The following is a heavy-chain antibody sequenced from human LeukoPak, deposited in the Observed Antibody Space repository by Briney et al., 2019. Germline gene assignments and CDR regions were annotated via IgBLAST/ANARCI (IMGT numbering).Heavy chain of an antibody. J-gene: IGHJ5*02. V-gene: IGHV3-23*01. CDR3: GKEGGA. D-gene: IGHD3-16*01. CDR1: GFRFSDYT. Sequence: PGGSLRLSCAASGFRFSDYTMTWVRQAPGKGPEWVSAIDGRGGSTYYADSLGGRFTISGDNSKDMLYLQMNSLKVEDTATYYCGKEGGAWGQGTKVTVSS. CDR2: IDGRGGST.